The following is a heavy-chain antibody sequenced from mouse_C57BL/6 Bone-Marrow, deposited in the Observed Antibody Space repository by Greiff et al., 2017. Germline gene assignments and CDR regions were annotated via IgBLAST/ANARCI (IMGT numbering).Heavy chain of an antibody. V-gene: IGHV14-4*01. D-gene: IGHD1-1*01. CDR2: IDPENGDT. Sequence: EVQLQQSGAELVRPGASVKLSCTASGFNIKDDYMHWVKQRPEQGLEWIGWIDPENGDTEYASKFQGKATITADTSSNTAYLQLSSLTSEDTAVYHCTTWGGSSLGYAMDYWGQGTSVTVSS. CDR3: TTWGGSSLGYAMDY. CDR1: GFNIKDDY. J-gene: IGHJ4*01.